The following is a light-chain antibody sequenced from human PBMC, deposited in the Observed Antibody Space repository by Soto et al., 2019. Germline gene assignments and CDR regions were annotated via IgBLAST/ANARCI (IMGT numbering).Light chain of an antibody. CDR2: EVS. Sequence: QSALTQPASVSGSPGQSITISCTGTSSDVGGYNYVSWYQQHPDKAPKLMIYEVSNRPSGVSNRVSGSKSGNTASLTISGLQAEDEADYYCSSYTSSSTRVFGGGTKLTVL. J-gene: IGLJ3*02. CDR3: SSYTSSSTRV. V-gene: IGLV2-14*01. CDR1: SSDVGGYNY.